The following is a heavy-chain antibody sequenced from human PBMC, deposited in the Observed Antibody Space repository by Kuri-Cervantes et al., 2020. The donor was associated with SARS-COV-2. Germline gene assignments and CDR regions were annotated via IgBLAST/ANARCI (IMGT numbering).Heavy chain of an antibody. D-gene: IGHD5-18*01. CDR3: ARGRRYGYSYGYVNY. J-gene: IGHJ4*02. V-gene: IGHV4-38-2*01. CDR2: IYHSGST. CDR1: GYSISSGYY. Sequence: ESLKISCAVSGYSISSGYYWGWIRQPPGKGLEWIGSIYHSGSTYYNPSLKSRVTISVDTSKNQFSLKLSSVTAADTAVYYCARGRRYGYSYGYVNYWGQGTLVTVSS.